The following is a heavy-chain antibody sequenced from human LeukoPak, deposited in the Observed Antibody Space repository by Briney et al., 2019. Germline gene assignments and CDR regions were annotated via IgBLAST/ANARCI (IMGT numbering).Heavy chain of an antibody. V-gene: IGHV1-8*01. CDR1: GYTFTSYD. Sequence: ASVKVSCKASGYTFTSYDINWVRQATGQGLEWIGWMNPNSGNTGYAQKFQGRVTMTRNTSISTAYMELSSLRSEDTAVYYCARTIIAVAGRWFDPWGQGTLVTVSS. D-gene: IGHD6-19*01. CDR2: MNPNSGNT. J-gene: IGHJ5*02. CDR3: ARTIIAVAGRWFDP.